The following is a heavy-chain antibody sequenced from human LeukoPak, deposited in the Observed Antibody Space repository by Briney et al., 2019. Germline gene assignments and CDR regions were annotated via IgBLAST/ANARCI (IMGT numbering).Heavy chain of an antibody. D-gene: IGHD5-12*01. V-gene: IGHV4-38-2*02. Sequence: PSETLSLTCTVSGYSITSGYFWGWIRQPPGKGLEWIGVYHVGTTDYNPSLKSRGTISVHSSKNQMSLKLTSVTPSDTAVYYCARFGYSGYMDSWGQGTLVTVSS. CDR2: VYHVGTT. CDR1: GYSITSGYF. CDR3: ARFGYSGYMDS. J-gene: IGHJ4*02.